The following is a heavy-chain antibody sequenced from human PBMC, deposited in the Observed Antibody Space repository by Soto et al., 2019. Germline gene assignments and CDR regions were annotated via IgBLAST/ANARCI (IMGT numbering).Heavy chain of an antibody. Sequence: GSLRLSCAASGFTFSSYWMHWVRQAPGKGLVWVSRINSDGSSTSYADSVKGRFTISRDNAKNTLYLQMNSLRAEDTAVYYCARDLSGDIVVVVAATPGSYYGMDVWGQGTTVTVSS. CDR2: INSDGSST. CDR1: GFTFSSYW. V-gene: IGHV3-74*01. D-gene: IGHD2-15*01. CDR3: ARDLSGDIVVVVAATPGSYYGMDV. J-gene: IGHJ6*02.